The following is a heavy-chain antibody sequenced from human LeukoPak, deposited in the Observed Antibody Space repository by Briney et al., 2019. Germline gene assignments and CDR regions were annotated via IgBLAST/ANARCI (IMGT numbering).Heavy chain of an antibody. CDR3: ARDGGGIAAAYYFDY. V-gene: IGHV3-64*01. J-gene: IGHJ4*02. D-gene: IGHD6-13*01. CDR2: ISSNGGST. Sequence: GGSLRLSCAASGFTLSSYAMHWVRQAPGKGLEYVSAISSNGGSTYYANSVKGRFTISRDNSKNTLYLQMGSLRAEDMAVYYCARDGGGIAAAYYFDYWGQGTLVTVSS. CDR1: GFTLSSYA.